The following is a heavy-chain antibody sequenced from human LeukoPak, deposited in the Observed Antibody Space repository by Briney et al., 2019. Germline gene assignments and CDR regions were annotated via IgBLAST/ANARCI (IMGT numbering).Heavy chain of an antibody. CDR3: AKDGLYSYGLAPIDY. CDR2: IYSDGIT. J-gene: IGHJ4*02. V-gene: IGHV3-53*01. D-gene: IGHD5-18*01. Sequence: GGSLRLSCAASGFTVSNSYMTWVRQAPGKGLEWVSVIYSDGITYYADSVKGRFTISRDNSKNTLYLQMNSLRAEDTAVYYCAKDGLYSYGLAPIDYWGQGTLVTVSS. CDR1: GFTVSNSY.